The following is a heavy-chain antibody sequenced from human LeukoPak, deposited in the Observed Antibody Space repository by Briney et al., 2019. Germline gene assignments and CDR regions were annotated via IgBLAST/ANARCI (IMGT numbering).Heavy chain of an antibody. J-gene: IGHJ3*01. CDR3: ARGGLDHAFDF. CDR1: GFTFSTYW. D-gene: IGHD3/OR15-3a*01. V-gene: IGHV3-74*01. Sequence: PVGSLRLSCAASGFTFSTYWMYWVRQAPGKGLEYVSRINNDGGGTTYADSVKGRFTISRDNAKNTVYLQMNSLRPEDTAMYYCARGGLDHAFDFWGQGTMVTVSS. CDR2: INNDGGGT.